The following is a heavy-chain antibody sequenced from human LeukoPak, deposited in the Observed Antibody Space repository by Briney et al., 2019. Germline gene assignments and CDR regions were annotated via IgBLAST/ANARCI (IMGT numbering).Heavy chain of an antibody. J-gene: IGHJ4*02. V-gene: IGHV3-15*01. Sequence: GGSLRLSCAASGFTFSNAWMSWVRQAPGKGLEWVGRIKREPDGGTTDYAAPVKGRFTISRDDSKNTLYLQMNSLKTEDTAVYYCTTDPPYYDSSGYFFPPLSWGQGTMVTVSS. CDR2: IKREPDGGTT. CDR1: GFTFSNAW. CDR3: TTDPPYYDSSGYFFPPLS. D-gene: IGHD3-22*01.